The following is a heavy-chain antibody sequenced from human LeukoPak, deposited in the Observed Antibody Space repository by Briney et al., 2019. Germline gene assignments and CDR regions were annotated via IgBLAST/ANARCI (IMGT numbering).Heavy chain of an antibody. D-gene: IGHD1-26*01. CDR2: IKTKTYGGTT. Sequence: PGGSLRLSCTTSGFTFGDHGVSWFRQAPGKGPEWISFIKTKTYGGTTEYVASVKGRFTISRDDSTGIAYLQMDSLKPEDTAVYYCSRGVIVGAAYFDYWGQGPLVTVSS. J-gene: IGHJ4*02. CDR3: SRGVIVGAAYFDY. V-gene: IGHV3-49*03. CDR1: GFTFGDHG.